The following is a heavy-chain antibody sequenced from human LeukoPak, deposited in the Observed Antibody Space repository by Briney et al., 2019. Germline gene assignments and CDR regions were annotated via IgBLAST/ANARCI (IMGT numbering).Heavy chain of an antibody. V-gene: IGHV4-34*01. J-gene: IGHJ1*01. Sequence: SETLSLTCAVYGGSFSGYYWSWIRQPPGKGLEWIGEINHSGSTNYNPSLKSRVTISVDTSENQFSLKLSSVTAADTAVYYCAREPSHTRSGYFQHWGQGTLVTVSS. D-gene: IGHD1-26*01. CDR2: INHSGST. CDR3: AREPSHTRSGYFQH. CDR1: GGSFSGYY.